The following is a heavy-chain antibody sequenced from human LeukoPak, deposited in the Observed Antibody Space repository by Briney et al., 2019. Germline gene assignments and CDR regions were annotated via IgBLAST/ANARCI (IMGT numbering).Heavy chain of an antibody. D-gene: IGHD1-14*01. CDR3: ARGALGMSGRIVDAFDI. CDR1: GFTFSSYS. Sequence: GGSLRLSCAASGFTFSSYSMNWVRQAPGKGLEWVSSISSSSSYIYFADSVKGRFTISRDNAKNSLYLQMNSLRAEDTAVYYCARGALGMSGRIVDAFDIWGQGTRVTVSS. J-gene: IGHJ3*02. V-gene: IGHV3-21*01. CDR2: ISSSSSYI.